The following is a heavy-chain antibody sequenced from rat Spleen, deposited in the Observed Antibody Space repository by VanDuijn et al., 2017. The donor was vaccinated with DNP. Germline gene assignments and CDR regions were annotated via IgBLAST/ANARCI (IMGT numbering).Heavy chain of an antibody. J-gene: IGHJ2*01. Sequence: QVQLRESGPGLVQPSQTLSLTCTVADFALTDYNVHWVRQPPGKGLEWMGVIWNFGGTRYPSALKSRLSISRATSKSQVFLKINSLQTEDTAIYFCTGSALDYWGQGVMVTVSA. CDR1: DFALTDYN. CDR3: TGSALDY. D-gene: IGHD1-4*01. CDR2: IWNFGGT. V-gene: IGHV2-41*01.